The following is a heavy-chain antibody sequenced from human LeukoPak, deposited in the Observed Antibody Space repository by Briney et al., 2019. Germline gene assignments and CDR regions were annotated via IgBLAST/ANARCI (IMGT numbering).Heavy chain of an antibody. CDR1: GFTFSGSA. J-gene: IGHJ3*02. CDR3: TTPDNIVGGNAFDI. V-gene: IGHV3-73*01. CDR2: IRSKANSYAT. D-gene: IGHD1-26*01. Sequence: SGGSLRLSCAASGFTFSGSAMHWVRQASRKGLEWVGRIRSKANSYATAYAASVKGRFTISRDDSKNTAYLQMNSLKTEDTAVYYCTTPDNIVGGNAFDIWSQGTMVTVSS.